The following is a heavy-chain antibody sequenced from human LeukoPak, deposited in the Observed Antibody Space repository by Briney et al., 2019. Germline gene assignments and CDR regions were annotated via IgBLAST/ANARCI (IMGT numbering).Heavy chain of an antibody. Sequence: GGSLRLSCAASGFTFSSYWMSWVRQAPGKGLEWVANIKQDGSEKYYVDSVKGRLTISRDNAKNSLYLQMNSLRAEDTAVYYCARGFDWLFRRLEYFDYWGQGTLVTVSS. D-gene: IGHD3-9*01. CDR2: IKQDGSEK. V-gene: IGHV3-7*01. J-gene: IGHJ4*02. CDR1: GFTFSSYW. CDR3: ARGFDWLFRRLEYFDY.